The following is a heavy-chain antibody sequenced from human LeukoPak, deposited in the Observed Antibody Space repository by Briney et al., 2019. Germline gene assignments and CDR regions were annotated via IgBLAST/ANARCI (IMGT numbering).Heavy chain of an antibody. CDR2: IYLGESDT. D-gene: IGHD3-10*01. Sequence: GVSLKISCKGSGYSFTSYWIGWVRQMPGKGLEWIGSIYLGESDTRYSPSFQCRVTIPAQESIRTAYLQWSSLTAAESAMYYCARVVLSYYYGSGRVPYYYYYYMDVWGKGTTVTVSS. CDR3: ARVVLSYYYGSGRVPYYYYYYMDV. CDR1: GYSFTSYW. V-gene: IGHV5-51*01. J-gene: IGHJ6*03.